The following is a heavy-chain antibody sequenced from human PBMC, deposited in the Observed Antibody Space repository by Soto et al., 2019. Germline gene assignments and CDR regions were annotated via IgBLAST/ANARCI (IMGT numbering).Heavy chain of an antibody. CDR2: THHSGNT. CDR3: ARDADFGSGYSKCWDFAL. J-gene: IGHJ3*01. D-gene: IGHD3-10*01. Sequence: QVQLQKSGPGLVKPSGTLSLACAVSGGSMRGSQWWAWVRQPPGKGLEWIAETHHSGNTNYNPSLKGRVSISLDTSKNQLYLNFISVTAADTAVYYCARDADFGSGYSKCWDFALWGQGTVVTVSS. V-gene: IGHV4-4*02. CDR1: GGSMRGSQW.